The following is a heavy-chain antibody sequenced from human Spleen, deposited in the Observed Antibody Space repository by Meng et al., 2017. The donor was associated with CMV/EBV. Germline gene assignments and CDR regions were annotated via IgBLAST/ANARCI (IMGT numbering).Heavy chain of an antibody. Sequence: SETLSLTCTVSGGSISSYYWSWIRQPPGKGLEWIGYIYYSGSTNYNPSLKSRVTISVDTSKNQFSLKLSSVTAADTAVYYCARSNPGQDAFDIWGPCPLVTVSS. CDR1: GGSISSYY. J-gene: IGHJ3*02. V-gene: IGHV4-59*01. CDR2: IYYSGST. CDR3: ARSNPGQDAFDI.